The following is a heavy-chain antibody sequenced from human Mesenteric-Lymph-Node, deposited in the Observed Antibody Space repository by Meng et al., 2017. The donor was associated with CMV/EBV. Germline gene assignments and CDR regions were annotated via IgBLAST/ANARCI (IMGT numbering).Heavy chain of an antibody. Sequence: SGPGLYMPSPILSLSCTVSGDSLRNSTYYLTWIRSPPRKGLEWIGSVNHCGTSFYNPSLMGRLTISVDTSANLFSLRLTSVNAAHRANYYCARRGNYDSDHSEYWGQGALVTVSS. CDR1: GDSLRNSTYY. V-gene: IGHV4-39*01. D-gene: IGHD3-22*01. J-gene: IGHJ4*02. CDR2: VNHCGTS. CDR3: ARRGNYDSDHSEY.